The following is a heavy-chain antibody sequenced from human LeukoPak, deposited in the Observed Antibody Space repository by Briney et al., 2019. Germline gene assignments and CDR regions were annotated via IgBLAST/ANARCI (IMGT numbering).Heavy chain of an antibody. V-gene: IGHV4-4*07. CDR3: ARDHGYSYGFWNYYCYYMDV. CDR1: GGSISSYY. CDR2: IYTSGST. Sequence: SETLSLTCTVSGGSISSYYWSWIRQPAGKGLEWIGRIYTSGSTNYNPSLKSRVTISVDTSKNQFSLKLSSVTAADTAVYYCARDHGYSYGFWNYYCYYMDVWGKGTTVTISS. D-gene: IGHD5-18*01. J-gene: IGHJ6*03.